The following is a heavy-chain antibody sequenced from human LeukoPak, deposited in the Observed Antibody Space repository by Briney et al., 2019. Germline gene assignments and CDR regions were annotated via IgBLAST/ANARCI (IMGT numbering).Heavy chain of an antibody. J-gene: IGHJ6*03. Sequence: SVKVSCKASGGTFSSYAINWVRQAPGQGLEWMGGIIPIFGTANYAQKFQGRVTITTDESTSTAYMELSSLRSEDTAGYYCARQDTAMVTSGYYYYYMDVWGKGTTVTVSS. CDR3: ARQDTAMVTSGYYYYYMDV. CDR2: IIPIFGTA. CDR1: GGTFSSYA. V-gene: IGHV1-69*05. D-gene: IGHD5-18*01.